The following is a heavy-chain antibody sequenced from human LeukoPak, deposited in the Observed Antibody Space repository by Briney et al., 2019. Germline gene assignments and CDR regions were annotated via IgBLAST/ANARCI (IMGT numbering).Heavy chain of an antibody. V-gene: IGHV3-23*01. CDR2: IGGSDGRT. CDR1: GFTFSTYA. J-gene: IGHJ6*03. D-gene: IGHD3-22*01. CDR3: AKDSSSYDWGYMDV. Sequence: GGSLRLSCAASGFTFSTYAMSWVRQAPGKGLEWVSLIGGSDGRTRYTDSVKGRFTISRDNSKNTLYLEMNSLRAEDTAVYYCAKDSSSYDWGYMDVWGKGTTVTISS.